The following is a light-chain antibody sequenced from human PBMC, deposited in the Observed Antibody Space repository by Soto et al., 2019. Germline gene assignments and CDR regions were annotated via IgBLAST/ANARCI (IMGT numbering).Light chain of an antibody. CDR1: HGISI. CDR3: HQANSCPIT. CDR2: GAS. J-gene: IGKJ5*01. Sequence: DIQMTQSPSAVSAFVGDRVTITGRASHGISILYWYQHKPGRAPKLLIFGASSLQSGVPSRFRGSGSGKYVTLTISSRQPEDFATYYCHQANSCPITFGQGTRLEIK. V-gene: IGKV1D-12*01.